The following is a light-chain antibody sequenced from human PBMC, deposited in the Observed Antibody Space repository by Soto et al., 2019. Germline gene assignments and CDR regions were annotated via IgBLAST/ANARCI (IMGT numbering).Light chain of an antibody. CDR2: DAS. CDR1: QSVSSY. Sequence: EIVLTQSPATLSSSLGERATLSCRASQSVSSYLAWYQQKPGQVPRLLIYDASNRATGIPARFSGSGSGTDFTLTISSLEPEDFAVYYCQQRSNWPPITFGQGTRLEIK. V-gene: IGKV3-11*01. CDR3: QQRSNWPPIT. J-gene: IGKJ5*01.